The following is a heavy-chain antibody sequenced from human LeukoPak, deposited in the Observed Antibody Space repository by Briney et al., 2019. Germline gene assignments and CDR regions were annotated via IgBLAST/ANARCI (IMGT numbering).Heavy chain of an antibody. J-gene: IGHJ4*02. D-gene: IGHD6-13*01. Sequence: PSETLSLTCAVSGGSISSSNWWSWVRQPPGKGQEWSGEIYHSGSANYNSSLKSRVTISVDKSKNQFSLKLSSVTAADTAVYYCARNNGYSSSWSLLDYWGQGTLVTVSS. V-gene: IGHV4-4*02. CDR3: ARNNGYSSSWSLLDY. CDR2: IYHSGSA. CDR1: GGSISSSNW.